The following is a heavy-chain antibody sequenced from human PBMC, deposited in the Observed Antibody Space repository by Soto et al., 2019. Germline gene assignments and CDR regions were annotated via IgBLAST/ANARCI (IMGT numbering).Heavy chain of an antibody. D-gene: IGHD3-22*01. CDR1: GGSISSYY. CDR2: INHSGST. CDR3: AVSSGYYFGDVDAFDI. V-gene: IGHV4-34*01. J-gene: IGHJ3*02. Sequence: SETLSLTCTVSGGSISSYYWSWIRQPPGKGLEWIGEINHSGSTNYNPSLKSRVTISVDTSKNQFSLKLSSVTAADTAVYYCAVSSGYYFGDVDAFDIWGQGTMVTVSS.